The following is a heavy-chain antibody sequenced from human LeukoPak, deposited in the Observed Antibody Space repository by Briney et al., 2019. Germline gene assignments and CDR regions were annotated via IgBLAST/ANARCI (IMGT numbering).Heavy chain of an antibody. CDR3: ARDQAGSSGWYYYYGMDV. J-gene: IGHJ6*02. Sequence: SETLSLTCTVSGGSISSYYWSWIRQPPGKGLEWIGSIYYSGSTYYNPSLKSRVTISVDTSKNQFSLKLSSVTAADTAVYYCARDQAGSSGWYYYYGMDVWGQGTTVTVSS. D-gene: IGHD6-19*01. CDR2: IYYSGST. V-gene: IGHV4-59*12. CDR1: GGSISSYY.